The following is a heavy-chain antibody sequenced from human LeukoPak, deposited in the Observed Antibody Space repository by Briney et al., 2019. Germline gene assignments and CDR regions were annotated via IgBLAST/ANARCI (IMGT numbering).Heavy chain of an antibody. CDR1: GDSISSSNYY. Sequence: PSETLSLTCTVSGDSISSSNYYWGWIRQPPGKGLEWMGSIYYSGSTDYNPSLKSRVTISVDTSKDQFSLKLSSVTAADTAVYYCARQGSVGATPLDYWGQGTLVTVSS. D-gene: IGHD1-26*01. CDR2: IYYSGST. J-gene: IGHJ4*02. V-gene: IGHV4-39*01. CDR3: ARQGSVGATPLDY.